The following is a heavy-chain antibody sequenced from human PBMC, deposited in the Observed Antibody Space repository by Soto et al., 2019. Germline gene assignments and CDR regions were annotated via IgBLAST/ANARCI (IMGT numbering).Heavy chain of an antibody. CDR1: GGSISSGDYY. D-gene: IGHD1-26*01. J-gene: IGHJ3*02. CDR3: ARGVVGATGDDAFDI. V-gene: IGHV4-30-4*01. Sequence: QVQLQESGPGLVKPSQTLSLTCTVSGGSISSGDYYWSWIRQPPGKGLEWIGYIYYSGSTYYNPSLKSRVTIXXDXSXSQFSLKLSSVTAADTAVYYCARGVVGATGDDAFDIWGQGTMVTVSS. CDR2: IYYSGST.